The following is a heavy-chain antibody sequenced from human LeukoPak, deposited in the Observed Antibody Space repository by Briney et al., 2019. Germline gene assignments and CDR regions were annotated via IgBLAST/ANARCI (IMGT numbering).Heavy chain of an antibody. V-gene: IGHV1-69*06. CDR1: GGTFSSHA. J-gene: IGHJ6*03. Sequence: SVKVSCKASGGTFSSHAISWVRQAPGQGLEWMGGIIPIFGTANYAQKFQGRVTITADKSTSTAYMELSSLRSEDTAVYYCARGNYYYYYMDVWGKGTTVTVSS. D-gene: IGHD3-10*01. CDR2: IIPIFGTA. CDR3: ARGNYYYYYMDV.